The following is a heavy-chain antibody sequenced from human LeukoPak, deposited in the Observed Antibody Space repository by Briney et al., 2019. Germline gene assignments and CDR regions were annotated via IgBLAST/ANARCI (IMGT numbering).Heavy chain of an antibody. J-gene: IGHJ4*02. CDR3: AKGSYYDSSGSFYFDC. CDR1: GFTFSSYA. D-gene: IGHD3-22*01. Sequence: GGSLRLSCAASGFTFSSYAMSWVRQAPGKGLEWVSGISGSGDNTYYADSVKGRFTISRDNSKNTLYVQVNSLGTEDTAAYYCAKGSYYDSSGSFYFDCWGEGGMVTVCS. V-gene: IGHV3-23*01. CDR2: ISGSGDNT.